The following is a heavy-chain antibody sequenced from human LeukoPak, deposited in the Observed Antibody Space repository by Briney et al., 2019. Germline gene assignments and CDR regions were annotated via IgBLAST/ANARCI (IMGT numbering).Heavy chain of an antibody. CDR2: VSSSGST. V-gene: IGHV4-59*01. D-gene: IGHD3-3*01. J-gene: IGHJ6*03. Sequence: PSETLSLTCSVSGDSISSSYWTWIRQPPGKGLEWIGYVSSSGSTSYNPSLKSRVPIFLGTSKNQISLGLTSLTTADTAVYYCARATNAAWSGLYTGGFYYMDVWGQGTTVTVSS. CDR3: ARATNAAWSGLYTGGFYYMDV. CDR1: GDSISSSY.